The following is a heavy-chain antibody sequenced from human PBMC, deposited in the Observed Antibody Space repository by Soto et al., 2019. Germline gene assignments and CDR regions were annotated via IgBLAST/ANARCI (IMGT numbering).Heavy chain of an antibody. V-gene: IGHV1-18*01. CDR3: ARGDWYFDY. D-gene: IGHD2-21*01. CDR2: VSAYDGHT. CDR1: GYTFTNYH. J-gene: IGHJ4*02. Sequence: QVQLVQSGAEVMKPGASVKVSCKASGYTFTNYHITWVRQAPGQGLEWMGRVSAYDGHTSSAQKLQGRVTMTTDTSTNKANMELRSLRSDDTAVYYCARGDWYFDYWGQGTLVTVSS.